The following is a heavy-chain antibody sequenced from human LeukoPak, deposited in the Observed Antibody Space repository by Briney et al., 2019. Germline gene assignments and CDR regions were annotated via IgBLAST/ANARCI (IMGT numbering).Heavy chain of an antibody. D-gene: IGHD2-2*01. Sequence: PGGSLRLSCAASGFSFSSYAMSWVRQAPEKGLEWVSGISGGSGDTTQYVGSVKGRFTISRDNSKNTLYLHMNSLRAEDTAVYYCAKGGGSTTWYFDYWGQGTLVTVSS. V-gene: IGHV3-23*01. J-gene: IGHJ4*02. CDR2: ISGGSGDTT. CDR3: AKGGGSTTWYFDY. CDR1: GFSFSSYA.